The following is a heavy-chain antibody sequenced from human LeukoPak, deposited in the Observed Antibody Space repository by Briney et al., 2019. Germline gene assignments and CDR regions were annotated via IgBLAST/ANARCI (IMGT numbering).Heavy chain of an antibody. CDR3: ASLRWFFDH. CDR1: GFTFSRYW. V-gene: IGHV3-7*01. CDR2: MKQDGSEE. J-gene: IGHJ4*02. Sequence: PGGSLRLSCAASGFTFSRYWMSWVRQAPGKGLEWVASMKQDGSEEYYVDSVKGRFTISRDNAKNSVYLQMNSLRAEDTAVYYCASLRWFFDHWGQGTLVTVSS. D-gene: IGHD4-23*01.